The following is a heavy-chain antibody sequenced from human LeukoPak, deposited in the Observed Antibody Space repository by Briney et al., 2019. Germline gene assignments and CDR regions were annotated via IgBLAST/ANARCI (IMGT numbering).Heavy chain of an antibody. Sequence: ASVKVSCKASGYTFTSYGISWVRQAPGQGLEWMGWISAYNGNTNYAQKLHGRVTMTTDTSTSTAYMELRSLRSDDTAVYYCARDSKRITMIVAPPADYWGQGTLVTVSS. CDR3: ARDSKRITMIVAPPADY. CDR2: ISAYNGNT. CDR1: GYTFTSYG. J-gene: IGHJ4*02. D-gene: IGHD3-22*01. V-gene: IGHV1-18*01.